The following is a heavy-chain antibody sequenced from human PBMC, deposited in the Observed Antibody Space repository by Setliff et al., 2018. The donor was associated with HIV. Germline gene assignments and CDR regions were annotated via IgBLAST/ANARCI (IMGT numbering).Heavy chain of an antibody. V-gene: IGHV4-34*01. J-gene: IGHJ5*02. Sequence: PSQTLSLTCVAYGGSLSGFYWTFIRQSPGKGLEWIGEVTHSGTTTYDPSLKSRITISVDTSKSQFSLKLTSVTAADTAVYYCARGGTSSNWFGPWGQGTLVTVSS. CDR1: GGSLSGFY. CDR3: ARGGTSSNWFGP. CDR2: VTHSGTT. D-gene: IGHD2-2*01.